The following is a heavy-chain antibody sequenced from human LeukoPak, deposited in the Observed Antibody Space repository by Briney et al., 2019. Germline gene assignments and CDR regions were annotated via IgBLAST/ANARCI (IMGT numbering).Heavy chain of an antibody. CDR1: GASISSSSHY. J-gene: IGHJ4*02. D-gene: IGHD3-3*01. CDR3: ARARGVTIFAGFDY. CDR2: IYTSGS. V-gene: IGHV4-61*09. Sequence: SSETLSLTCTVSGASISSSSHYWSWIRQPAGKGLEWIGHIYTSGSNYNPSLKSRVTMSVDTSKNQFSLKLTSVTAADTAVYYCARARGVTIFAGFDYWGQGTLVTVSS.